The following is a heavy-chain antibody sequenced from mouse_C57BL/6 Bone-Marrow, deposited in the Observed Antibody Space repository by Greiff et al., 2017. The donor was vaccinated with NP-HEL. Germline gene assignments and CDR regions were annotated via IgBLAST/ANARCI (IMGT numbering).Heavy chain of an antibody. D-gene: IGHD2-3*01. CDR2: IYPGSGNT. J-gene: IGHJ3*01. V-gene: IGHV1-76*01. CDR1: GYTFTDYY. Sequence: VKLMESGAELVRPGASVKLSCKASGYTFTDYYINWVKQRPGQGLEWIARIYPGSGNTYYNEKFKGKATLTAEKSSSTAYMQLSSLTSEDSAVYFCAREDVYDGYYFFAYWGQGTLVTVSA. CDR3: AREDVYDGYYFFAY.